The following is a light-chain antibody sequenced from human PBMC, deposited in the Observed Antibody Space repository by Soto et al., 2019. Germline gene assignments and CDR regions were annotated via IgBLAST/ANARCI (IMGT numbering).Light chain of an antibody. CDR2: DAS. J-gene: IGKJ1*01. CDR3: QHYNTYSGT. V-gene: IGKV1-5*01. CDR1: QSIGRY. Sequence: DIQMTQSPSTLSASVGDRVTITCRASQSIGRYLAWYQQKPGKAPNLLIYDASSLENGVPSRFSGSGSGTEFTLTITSLQPDDFITYYCQHYNTYSGTFGQGTKVEFK.